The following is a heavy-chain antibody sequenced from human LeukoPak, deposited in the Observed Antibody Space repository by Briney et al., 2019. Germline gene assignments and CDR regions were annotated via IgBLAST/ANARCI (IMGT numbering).Heavy chain of an antibody. V-gene: IGHV4-4*07. D-gene: IGHD1-26*01. CDR3: GRQGYTASYYFLDY. Sequence: SSETLSLTCTVSGRSINSYCWGWVRQSPGKGLEWIGRIYTTGTTQYNPSLKSRVTMSVDTSTNQFSLNLRSMTAADTAVYFCGRQGYTASYYFLDYWSQGTLVTVS. CDR2: IYTTGTT. CDR1: GRSINSYC. J-gene: IGHJ4*02.